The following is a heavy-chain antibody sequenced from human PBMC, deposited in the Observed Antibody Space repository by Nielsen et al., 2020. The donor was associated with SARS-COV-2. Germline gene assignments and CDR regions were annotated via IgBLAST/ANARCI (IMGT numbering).Heavy chain of an antibody. D-gene: IGHD2-2*01. CDR3: ARSREKYCSSTSCPPCAY. J-gene: IGHJ4*02. CDR2: IWYDGSNK. CDR1: GFTFSSYG. Sequence: GGSLRLSCAASGFTFSSYGMHWVRQAPGKGLEWVAVIWYDGSNKYYADSVKGRFTISRDNSKNTLYLQMNSLRAEDTAVYYCARSREKYCSSTSCPPCAYWGQGTLVTVSS. V-gene: IGHV3-33*01.